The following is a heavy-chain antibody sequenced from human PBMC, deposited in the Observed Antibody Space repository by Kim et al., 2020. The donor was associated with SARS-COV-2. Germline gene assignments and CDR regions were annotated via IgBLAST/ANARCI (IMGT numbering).Heavy chain of an antibody. CDR2: IYYSGST. CDR1: GGSISSYY. Sequence: SETLSLTCTVSGGSISSYYWSWIRQPPGKGLEWIGYIYYSGSTNYNPSLKSRVTISVDTSKNQFSLKLSSVTAADTAVYYCARSPPWLSYDVWFDPWGQGTLVTVSS. CDR3: ARSPPWLSYDVWFDP. V-gene: IGHV4-59*08. J-gene: IGHJ5*02. D-gene: IGHD3-16*01.